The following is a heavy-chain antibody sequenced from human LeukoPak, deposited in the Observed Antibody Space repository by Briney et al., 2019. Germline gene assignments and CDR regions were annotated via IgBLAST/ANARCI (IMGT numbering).Heavy chain of an antibody. D-gene: IGHD2-15*01. Sequence: GGSLRLSCAASGFTFSSYWMHWVRHAPGKGLVCVSCINSDGSSTRYADSVKGRFTISRVHSKSTLYIQMNSLRTEDAAVYYCAKAPVTTCSGAYCYPFDYWGQGTLVTVSS. V-gene: IGHV3-74*01. CDR2: INSDGSST. CDR1: GFTFSSYW. J-gene: IGHJ4*02. CDR3: AKAPVTTCSGAYCYPFDY.